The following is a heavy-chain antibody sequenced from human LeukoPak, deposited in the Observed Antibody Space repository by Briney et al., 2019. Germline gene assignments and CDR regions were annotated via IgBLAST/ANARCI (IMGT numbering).Heavy chain of an antibody. J-gene: IGHJ5*02. CDR3: ARGSRRGARTRHWFDP. Sequence: SETLSLTCTVSGGSISSYYWSWIRQPPGKGLEWIGYIYYSGSTTYNPSLKSRVTISVDTSKNQFSLKLPSVTAADTAVFYCARGSRRGARTRHWFDPWGQGTLVTVSS. V-gene: IGHV4-59*12. CDR2: IYYSGST. D-gene: IGHD3-16*01. CDR1: GGSISSYY.